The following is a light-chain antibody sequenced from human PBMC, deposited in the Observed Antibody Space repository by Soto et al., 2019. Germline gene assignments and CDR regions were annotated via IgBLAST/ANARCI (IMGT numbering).Light chain of an antibody. CDR3: QQYNNWPRGT. CDR2: GAS. Sequence: EIVMTQSPDTLSLSPGERATLSCRPSQSVSSSYLGWYQQKPGQAPRLLIYGASNRATGIPDRFSGSGSGTEFTLTISSLQSEDFAVYYCQQYNNWPRGTFGQGTKVDIK. V-gene: IGKV3D-15*01. CDR1: QSVSSSY. J-gene: IGKJ1*01.